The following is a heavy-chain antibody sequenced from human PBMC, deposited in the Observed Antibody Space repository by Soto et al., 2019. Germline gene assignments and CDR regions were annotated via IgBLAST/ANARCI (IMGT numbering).Heavy chain of an antibody. CDR3: ARDRYGGAARLGDFFDY. D-gene: IGHD5-12*01. CDR1: GFTFDDYA. V-gene: IGHV3-9*01. J-gene: IGHJ4*02. CDR2: ISWNGGNI. Sequence: EVQLVESGGGLVQPDRSLRLSCAASGFTFDDYAVHWVRQVPGKGLEWVSGISWNGGNIGYEDSVKGRFTISRDNAKNCLYLQMNSLRAEDTALYYCARDRYGGAARLGDFFDYWGQGTLVTVSS.